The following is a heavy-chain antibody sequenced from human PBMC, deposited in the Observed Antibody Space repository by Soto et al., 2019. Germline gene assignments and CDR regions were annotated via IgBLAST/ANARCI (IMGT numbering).Heavy chain of an antibody. J-gene: IGHJ4*02. CDR2: ISYDGSNK. V-gene: IGHV3-30*03. Sequence: GGSLRLSCAASGFTFSSYGMHWVRQAPDKGLEWVAVISYDGSNKYYADSVKGRFTISRDNSKNTLYLQMNSLRAEDTAVYYCARTSYDSSGYLTGYYFDYWGQGTLVTVSS. CDR3: ARTSYDSSGYLTGYYFDY. D-gene: IGHD3-22*01. CDR1: GFTFSSYG.